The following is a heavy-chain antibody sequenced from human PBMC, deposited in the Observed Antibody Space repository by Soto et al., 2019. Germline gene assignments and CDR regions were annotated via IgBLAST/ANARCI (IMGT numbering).Heavy chain of an antibody. CDR1: GFTFSGFG. V-gene: IGHV3-33*01. J-gene: IGHJ3*02. CDR3: ARGRGGSYGGNSAHFDI. Sequence: QVQLVESGGGVVQPGTSLRLSCEASGFTFSGFGMHWVRQAPGKGLEWVAVIWYDGSKKYYADCVKGRFTISRDNSKNALYRQMNSLRAEDKAVYYCARGRGGSYGGNSAHFDIWGQGTLVTVSS. D-gene: IGHD4-17*01. CDR2: IWYDGSKK.